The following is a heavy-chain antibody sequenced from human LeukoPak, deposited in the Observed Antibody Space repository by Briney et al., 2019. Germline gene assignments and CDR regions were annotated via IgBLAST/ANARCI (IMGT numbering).Heavy chain of an antibody. CDR1: GGSISSYY. CDR2: IYYSGST. Sequence: SETLSLTCTVSGGSISSYYWSWIRQPPGKGLEWIGYIYYSGSTNYNPSLKSRVTISVDTSKDQFSLKLSSVTAADTAVYYCARTKVTTYYYCMDVWGKGTTVTVSS. V-gene: IGHV4-59*01. CDR3: ARTKVTTYYYCMDV. J-gene: IGHJ6*03. D-gene: IGHD4-17*01.